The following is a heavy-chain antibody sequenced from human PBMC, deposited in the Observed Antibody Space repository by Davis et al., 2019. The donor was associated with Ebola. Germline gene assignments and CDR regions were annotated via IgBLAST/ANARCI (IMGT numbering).Heavy chain of an antibody. CDR3: ARLITMVRGRYYYYYGMDV. CDR1: GYSFTSYW. J-gene: IGHJ6*04. CDR2: IYPGDSDT. D-gene: IGHD3-10*01. Sequence: GESLKISCKGSGYSFTSYWIGWVRQMPGKGLEWMGIIYPGDSDTRYSPSFQGQVTISADKSISTAYLQWSSLKASDTAMYYCARLITMVRGRYYYYYGMDVWGKGTTVTVSS. V-gene: IGHV5-51*01.